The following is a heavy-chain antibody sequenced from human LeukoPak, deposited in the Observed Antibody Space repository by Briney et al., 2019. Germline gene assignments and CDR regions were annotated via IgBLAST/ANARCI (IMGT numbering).Heavy chain of an antibody. CDR1: GGSISNYF. Sequence: SETLSLTCTVSGGSISNYFWSWIRQPAGKGLEWIGRIYTSGSTNYNPSLKSRVTMSVDTSKNQFSLKLSSVTAADTAVYYCAREGHCSSTSCYGTKFSLDYWGQGTLVTVSS. V-gene: IGHV4-4*07. CDR2: IYTSGST. CDR3: AREGHCSSTSCYGTKFSLDY. J-gene: IGHJ4*02. D-gene: IGHD2-2*01.